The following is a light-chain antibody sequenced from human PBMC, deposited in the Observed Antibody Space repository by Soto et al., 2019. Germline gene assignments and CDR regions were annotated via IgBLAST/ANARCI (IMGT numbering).Light chain of an antibody. Sequence: IVLTQSPGTLSLSPGERARLSCRATQSVSSSFLAWYQQRPGQAPRLLIFGASNRATGIPHRFSGSGSGTEFTLTISGLQSEDFATYYCQQYTTYSLTFGQGTKVDI. CDR1: QSVSSSF. V-gene: IGKV3-20*01. CDR3: QQYTTYSLT. J-gene: IGKJ1*01. CDR2: GAS.